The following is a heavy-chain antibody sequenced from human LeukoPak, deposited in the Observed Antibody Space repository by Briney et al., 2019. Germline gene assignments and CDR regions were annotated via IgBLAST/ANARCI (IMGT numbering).Heavy chain of an antibody. CDR2: IYYSGST. Sequence: SQTLSLTCSVSGGSISSGSYYWSWIRQHPGKGLEWIGYIYYSGSTYYNPSLKSRVIISVDTSKNQFSLKLNSVTAADTAVYYCARLYDSFRAFDIWGQGTIVTVSS. V-gene: IGHV4-31*03. CDR3: ARLYDSFRAFDI. J-gene: IGHJ3*02. CDR1: GGSISSGSYY. D-gene: IGHD2-8*01.